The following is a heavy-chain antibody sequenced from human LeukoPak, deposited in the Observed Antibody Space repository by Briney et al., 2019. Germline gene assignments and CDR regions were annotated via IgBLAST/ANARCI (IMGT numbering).Heavy chain of an antibody. Sequence: QPGGSLRLSCIASGFTFRNYGMSWVRQAPGMGLEWVSGLSDGGTRIFYADSVKGRFTVSRDNSKNTLYLQMDSLRAEDTAVYYCANTHCDSSPIVWNFWGQGTLVTVSS. CDR2: LSDGGTRI. V-gene: IGHV3-23*01. CDR3: ANTHCDSSPIVWNF. CDR1: GFTFRNYG. J-gene: IGHJ4*02. D-gene: IGHD6-6*01.